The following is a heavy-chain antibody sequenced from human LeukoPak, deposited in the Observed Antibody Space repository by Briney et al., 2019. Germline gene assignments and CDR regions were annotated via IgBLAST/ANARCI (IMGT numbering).Heavy chain of an antibody. CDR2: INHSGST. V-gene: IGHV4-34*01. J-gene: IGHJ6*03. Sequence: SETLSLTCAVYGGSFSGYYWSWIRQPPGKGLEWIGEINHSGSTNYNPSLKSRVTISVDTSKNQFSLELSSVTAADTAVYYCARALYYYYFYMDVWGKGTTVTVSS. CDR3: ARALYYYYFYMDV. CDR1: GGSFSGYY.